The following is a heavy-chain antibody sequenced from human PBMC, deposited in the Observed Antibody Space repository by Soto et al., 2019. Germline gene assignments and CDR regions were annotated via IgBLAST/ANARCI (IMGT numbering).Heavy chain of an antibody. CDR3: AKKKYGDYEDPLDY. V-gene: IGHV3-48*01. CDR2: ISSNSSTI. D-gene: IGHD4-17*01. Sequence: PGGSLRLSCAASGFTFSSYSMNWVRQAPGKGLEWVSYISSNSSTIYYADSVKGRFTISRDNAKNTLYLQMNSLRAEDTAVYYCAKKKYGDYEDPLDYWGQGTLVTAPQ. CDR1: GFTFSSYS. J-gene: IGHJ4*02.